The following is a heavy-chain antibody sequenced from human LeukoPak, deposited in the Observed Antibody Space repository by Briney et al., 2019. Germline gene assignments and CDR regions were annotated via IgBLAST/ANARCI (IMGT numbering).Heavy chain of an antibody. V-gene: IGHV4-59*01. Sequence: PSETLSLPCTISGGSFIDYYWSWIRQSPGKGLEGIGYIYHTGSTSYNPSLKRGVTISADTSQNQFSLKLSSVTAADTAVYYCASRKLGNDYWGQGTLVTVSS. CDR3: ASRKLGNDY. D-gene: IGHD7-27*01. CDR1: GGSFIDYY. CDR2: IYHTGST. J-gene: IGHJ4*02.